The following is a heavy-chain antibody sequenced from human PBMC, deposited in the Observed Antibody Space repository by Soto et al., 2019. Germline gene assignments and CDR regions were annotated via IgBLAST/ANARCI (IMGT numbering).Heavy chain of an antibody. D-gene: IGHD1-26*01. J-gene: IGHJ6*02. CDR3: ARSAWDRYYAIDV. CDR1: GFTYTDFA. Sequence: VALVESGGGKLQPGRSVRLSCAASGFTYTDFALHWLRQDPGKGLEWVAIISYDGRDKYYADSVKGRFAISRDNPKKTLYLEMNRLRAEDRAVNFCARSAWDRYYAIDVWGQGTTVTVFS. V-gene: IGHV3-30*09. CDR2: ISYDGRDK.